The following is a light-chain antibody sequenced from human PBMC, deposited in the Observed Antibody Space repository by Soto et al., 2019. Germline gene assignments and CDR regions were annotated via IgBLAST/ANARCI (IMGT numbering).Light chain of an antibody. J-gene: IGKJ1*01. V-gene: IGKV3-20*01. CDR2: GAS. CDR3: HQHGGSPET. CDR1: QTVCSNY. Sequence: EIVLTQSPGTLSLSPGERAPLSCRATQTVCSNYIGWYQQKPGQATRRLIFGASSRDTGIPDRVSGSGSGTEVILTISGLEPEDSGIYHCHQHGGSPETFGQGTKVDIK.